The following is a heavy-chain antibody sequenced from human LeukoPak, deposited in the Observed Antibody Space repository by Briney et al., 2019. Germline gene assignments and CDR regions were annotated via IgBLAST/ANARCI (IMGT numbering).Heavy chain of an antibody. CDR3: AVSGYGDYVGTFDY. V-gene: IGHV4-59*08. D-gene: IGHD4-17*01. CDR2: IYYSGST. J-gene: IGHJ4*02. CDR1: GASINNYY. Sequence: SETLSLTCTVSGASINNYYWSWIRQPPGKGLEWIGYIYYSGSTNYNPSLKSRVTISVDTSKNQFSLKLSSVTAADTAVYYCAVSGYGDYVGTFDYWGQGTLVTVSS.